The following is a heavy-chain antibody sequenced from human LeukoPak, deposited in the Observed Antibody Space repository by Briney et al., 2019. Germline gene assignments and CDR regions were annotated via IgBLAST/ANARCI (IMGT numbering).Heavy chain of an antibody. D-gene: IGHD6-13*01. J-gene: IGHJ5*02. CDR3: ARVKTSSWYGGWFDP. Sequence: GGSLRLSCAASGFTLSDYYMSWIRQAPGKGLEWVSYITSSGSTTYYADSVKGRFTISRDNAKNSLYLQMNNLRAEDTAVYYCARVKTSSWYGGWFDPWGQGTLVTVSS. V-gene: IGHV3-11*01. CDR1: GFTLSDYY. CDR2: ITSSGSTT.